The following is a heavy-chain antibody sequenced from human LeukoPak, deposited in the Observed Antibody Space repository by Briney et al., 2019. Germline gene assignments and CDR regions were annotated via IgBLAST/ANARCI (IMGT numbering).Heavy chain of an antibody. Sequence: SETLSLTCTVSGGSISSYYWSWIRQPPGKGLEWIGNVYNTGRTNYNPSLESRVTISVDTSKNQFSLRLSSVTAADTAVYYCARAVGDYGYGRYFDHWGQGTLVTVSS. J-gene: IGHJ4*02. CDR2: VYNTGRT. CDR3: ARAVGDYGYGRYFDH. D-gene: IGHD5-12*01. V-gene: IGHV4-59*01. CDR1: GGSISSYY.